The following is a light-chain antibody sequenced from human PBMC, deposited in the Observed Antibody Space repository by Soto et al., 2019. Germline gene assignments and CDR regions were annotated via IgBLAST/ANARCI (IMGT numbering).Light chain of an antibody. J-gene: IGKJ1*01. Sequence: EIVMTQSPATLSVSSGEKATLSCRASQSVSSYLAWYQQKPGQAPRLLIYGASTRAPGIPARFSGSGSGTEFTLTISSLQSEDFEVYYCQQYNNWPLTFGQGTKVEIK. CDR1: QSVSSY. V-gene: IGKV3-15*01. CDR2: GAS. CDR3: QQYNNWPLT.